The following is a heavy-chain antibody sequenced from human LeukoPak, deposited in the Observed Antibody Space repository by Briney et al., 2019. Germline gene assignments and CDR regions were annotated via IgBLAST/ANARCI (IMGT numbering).Heavy chain of an antibody. V-gene: IGHV1-2*02. J-gene: IGHJ4*02. CDR2: INLSSGGT. Sequence: ASVKVSCKASGYTFTGYYMHWVRQAPGQGLEWMGWINLSSGGTNYAQMFQGRVTMTRDTSISTAYMELSRLRSDDTAVYYCARGGWNKFDYWGQGTLVTVSS. CDR1: GYTFTGYY. CDR3: ARGGWNKFDY. D-gene: IGHD3-22*01.